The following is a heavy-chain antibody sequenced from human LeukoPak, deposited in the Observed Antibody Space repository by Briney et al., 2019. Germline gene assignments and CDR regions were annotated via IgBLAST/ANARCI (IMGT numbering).Heavy chain of an antibody. V-gene: IGHV3-23*01. D-gene: IGHD3-3*01. J-gene: IGHJ6*03. Sequence: GGSLRLSCAASGFTFSSYAMSWVRQAPGKGLEWVSAISGSGGSTYYADSVKGRFTISRDNSKNTLYLQMNSLRAEDTAVYYRAKDLIRFLEWSLHYYYYYYMDVWGKGTTVTVSS. CDR2: ISGSGGST. CDR1: GFTFSSYA. CDR3: AKDLIRFLEWSLHYYYYYYMDV.